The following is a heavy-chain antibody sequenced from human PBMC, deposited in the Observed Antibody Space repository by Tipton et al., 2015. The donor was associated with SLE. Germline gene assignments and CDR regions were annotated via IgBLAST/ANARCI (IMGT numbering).Heavy chain of an antibody. D-gene: IGHD3-16*01. CDR3: AKDKLFGGVAFDI. J-gene: IGHJ3*02. Sequence: GSLRLSCAASGFTFSSYGMSWVRQAPGKGLEWVSAISGSGGSTYYADSVKGRFTISRDNSKNTLYLQMNSLRAEDTAVYYCAKDKLFGGVAFDIWGQGTMVTVSS. CDR2: ISGSGGST. CDR1: GFTFSSYG. V-gene: IGHV3-23*01.